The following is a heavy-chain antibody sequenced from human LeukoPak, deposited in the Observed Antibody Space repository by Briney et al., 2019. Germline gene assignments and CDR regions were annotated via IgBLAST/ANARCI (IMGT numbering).Heavy chain of an antibody. Sequence: SETLSLTCTVSGDSISTYYWSWIRQPPGKGLDWIGYIYYTGSTYYNPSLKSRVTMSLDTSKNQISLKLTSVTAADTAVYYCARGADSGHTFDIWGQGTMVTVSS. CDR3: ARGADSGHTFDI. V-gene: IGHV4-59*12. D-gene: IGHD3-10*01. CDR2: IYYTGST. CDR1: GDSISTYY. J-gene: IGHJ3*02.